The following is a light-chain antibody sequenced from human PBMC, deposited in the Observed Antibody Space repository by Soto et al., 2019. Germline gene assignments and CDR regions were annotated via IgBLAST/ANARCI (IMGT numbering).Light chain of an antibody. CDR1: QSVRGN. V-gene: IGKV3-15*01. J-gene: IGKJ4*01. CDR2: GAS. Sequence: EIVMTQSPATLSVSPGERATLSCRASQSVRGNLAWYQRKPGQSPRLLIYGASTRATGIPARFSGSGSGTEFALTLSSLQSEDFAGDYCQQYKDRPLTFGGGTKVEIK. CDR3: QQYKDRPLT.